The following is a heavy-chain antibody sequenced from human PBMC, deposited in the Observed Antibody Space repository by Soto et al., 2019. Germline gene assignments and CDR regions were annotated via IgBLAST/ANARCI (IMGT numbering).Heavy chain of an antibody. J-gene: IGHJ4*02. Sequence: QLQLQESGSGLVKPSQTLSLTCAVSGGSISSGGYSWSWIRQPPGKGLEWIGYIYHSGSTYYNPSLKSRVTISVDRSKNQFSLKLSAVTAADTAVYYCATSIPSSWSQFDYWGQGTLVTVSS. CDR3: ATSIPSSWSQFDY. CDR1: GGSISSGGYS. V-gene: IGHV4-30-2*01. CDR2: IYHSGST. D-gene: IGHD6-13*01.